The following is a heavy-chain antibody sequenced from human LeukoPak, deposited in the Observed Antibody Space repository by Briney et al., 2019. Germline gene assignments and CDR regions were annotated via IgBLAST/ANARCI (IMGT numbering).Heavy chain of an antibody. J-gene: IGHJ3*02. D-gene: IGHD1-26*01. V-gene: IGHV5-51*01. CDR2: IYPGDSGT. Sequence: GESLKISCKGSGYSFTSYWIGWVRQMPGKGLEWMGIIYPGDSGTRYSPSFQGQVSISADKSISTAYLQWSSLKASDTAMYYCARWPWELGEGAFDIWGQGTMVTVSS. CDR3: ARWPWELGEGAFDI. CDR1: GYSFTSYW.